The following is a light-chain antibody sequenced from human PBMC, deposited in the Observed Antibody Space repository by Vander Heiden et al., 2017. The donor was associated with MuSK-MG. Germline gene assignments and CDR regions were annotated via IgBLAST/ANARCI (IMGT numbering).Light chain of an antibody. CDR2: GAS. CDR3: QQYNNWPIT. CDR1: QSVSSN. V-gene: IGKV3-15*01. J-gene: IGKJ5*01. Sequence: EIVMTQSPATLSVSPGERATLSCRASQSVSSNLAWYQQKPGQAPRLLIYGASTRATGIPARFSGSGSGTEFTLTISSLQSEDFAVYYCQQYNNWPITLGQGTRLEIQ.